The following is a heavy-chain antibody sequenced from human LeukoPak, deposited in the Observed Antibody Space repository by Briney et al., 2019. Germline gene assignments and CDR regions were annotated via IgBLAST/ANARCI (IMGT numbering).Heavy chain of an antibody. CDR3: AKDARPAATYPYYFDY. D-gene: IGHD2-2*01. CDR1: GFTFSSYA. Sequence: GGSLRLSCAASGFTFSSYAMHWVRQAPGKGLEWVSGISWNSGSIGYADSVKGRFTISRDNAKNSLYLQMNSLRAEDTALYYCAKDARPAATYPYYFDYWGQGTLVTVSS. CDR2: ISWNSGSI. V-gene: IGHV3-9*01. J-gene: IGHJ4*02.